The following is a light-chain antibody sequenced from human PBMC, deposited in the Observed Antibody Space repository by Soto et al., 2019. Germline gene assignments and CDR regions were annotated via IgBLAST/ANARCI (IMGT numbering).Light chain of an antibody. V-gene: IGKV1-9*01. CDR3: QQLNRFPRT. CDR2: SAS. J-gene: IGKJ1*01. Sequence: DIQLTQSPSFLSASVGDRVTITCRASQGISSYLAWYQQRPGKVPRFLTHSASTLQIGVSSRFSAYGSGTTFTLTISSLQPEDIATYNCQQLNRFPRTFGQGTKVEV. CDR1: QGISSY.